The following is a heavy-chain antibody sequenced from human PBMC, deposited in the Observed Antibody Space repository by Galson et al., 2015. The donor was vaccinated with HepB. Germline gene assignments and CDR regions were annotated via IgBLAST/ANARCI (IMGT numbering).Heavy chain of an antibody. CDR3: AKDRPPYGSGSYYMDV. CDR1: GFTFSSYG. Sequence: SLRLSCAASGFTFSSYGMHWVRQAPGKRLEWVAVISYDGSNKYYADSVKGRFTISRDNSKNTLYLQMNSLRAEDTAVYYCAKDRPPYGSGSYYMDVWGKGTTVTVSS. CDR2: ISYDGSNK. J-gene: IGHJ6*03. D-gene: IGHD3-10*01. V-gene: IGHV3-30*18.